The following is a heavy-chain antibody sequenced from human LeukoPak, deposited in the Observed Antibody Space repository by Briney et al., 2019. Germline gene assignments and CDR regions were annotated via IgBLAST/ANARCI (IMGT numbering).Heavy chain of an antibody. CDR1: GGSISSSN. V-gene: IGHV3-21*01. CDR2: ISSSSSYI. Sequence: PSETLSLTCAVSGGSISSSNWWSWVRQPPGKGLEWVSSISSSSSYIYYADSVKGRFTISRDNAKNSLYLQMNSLRAEDTAVYYCASAYGSGSYHHFNFDYWGQGTLVTVSS. J-gene: IGHJ4*02. CDR3: ASAYGSGSYHHFNFDY. D-gene: IGHD3-10*01.